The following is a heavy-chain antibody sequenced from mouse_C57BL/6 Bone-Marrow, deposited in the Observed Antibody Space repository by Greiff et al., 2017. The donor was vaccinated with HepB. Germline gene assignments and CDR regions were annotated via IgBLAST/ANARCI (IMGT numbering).Heavy chain of an antibody. CDR3: ARAEVTTVVAGPY. CDR1: GYTFTSYW. V-gene: IGHV1-53*01. J-gene: IGHJ2*01. Sequence: QVQLQQPGTELVKPGASVKLSCKASGYTFTSYWMHWVKQRPGQGLEWIGNINPSNGGTNYNEKFKSKATLTVDKSSSTAYMQLSSLTSEASAVYFCARAEVTTVVAGPYWGQGTTLTVSS. D-gene: IGHD1-1*01. CDR2: INPSNGGT.